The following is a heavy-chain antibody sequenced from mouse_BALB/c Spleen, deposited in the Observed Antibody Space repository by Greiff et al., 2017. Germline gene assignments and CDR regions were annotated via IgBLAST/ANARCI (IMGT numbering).Heavy chain of an antibody. CDR3: ARSGRYDRAMDY. J-gene: IGHJ4*01. V-gene: IGHV1-54*01. CDR1: GYAFTNYL. CDR2: INPGSGGT. D-gene: IGHD2-14*01. Sequence: QVQLKQSGAELVRPGTSVKVSCKASGYAFTNYLVEWVKQRPGQGLEWIGVINPGSGGTNYNEKFKGKATLTADKSSSTAYMQLSSLTSDDSAVYFCARSGRYDRAMDYWGQGTSVTVSS.